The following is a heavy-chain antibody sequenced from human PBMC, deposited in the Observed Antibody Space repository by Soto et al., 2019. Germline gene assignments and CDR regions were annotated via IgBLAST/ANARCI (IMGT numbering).Heavy chain of an antibody. Sequence: GAPVKVSCKTSGYPFSMYGISWGRQAPEQGLEWMGWISAYNGNTEYAQKFQGRVTMTRDISTSTAYLDLRSLRSDDTTVYYCARSTYYDTSSAIDYWGQGALVTVSS. CDR1: GYPFSMYG. V-gene: IGHV1-18*01. CDR2: ISAYNGNT. J-gene: IGHJ4*02. D-gene: IGHD3-22*01. CDR3: ARSTYYDTSSAIDY.